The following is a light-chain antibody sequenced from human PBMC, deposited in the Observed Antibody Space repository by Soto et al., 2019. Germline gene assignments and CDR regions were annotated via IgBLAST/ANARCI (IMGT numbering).Light chain of an antibody. CDR1: SSDVGAYNY. CDR2: DVS. J-gene: IGLJ1*01. CDR3: TSYTSSSTYV. V-gene: IGLV2-14*01. Sequence: QSVLTQPASVSGSPGESSTITCTGTSSDVGAYNYVSWYQQDPGKAPKLMIYDVSSRPSGVSNRFSGSKSGHTASLTISGLQAEDEADYYCTSYTSSSTYVFGTVTKVTVL.